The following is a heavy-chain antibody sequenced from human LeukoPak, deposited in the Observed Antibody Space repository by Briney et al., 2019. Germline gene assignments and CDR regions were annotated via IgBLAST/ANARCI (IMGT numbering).Heavy chain of an antibody. D-gene: IGHD3-10*01. CDR3: ARDPWTYGSGSNWFDP. CDR2: INPNSGGT. CDR1: GYTFTGYY. J-gene: IGHJ5*02. Sequence: AAVKVSCKASGYTFTGYYMHWVRQAPGQGLEWMGWINPNSGGTNYAQKFQGRVTMTRDTSISTAYMELRSLRSDDTAVYYCARDPWTYGSGSNWFDPWGQGTLVTVSS. V-gene: IGHV1-2*02.